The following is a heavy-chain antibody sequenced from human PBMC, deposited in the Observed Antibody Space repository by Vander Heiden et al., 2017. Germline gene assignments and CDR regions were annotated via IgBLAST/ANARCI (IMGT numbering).Heavy chain of an antibody. J-gene: IGHJ3*02. CDR2: IRSSSSYI. Sequence: LEWVSSIRSSSSYIYYAYSVKGRFTISRDNAKNSLYLQSNSLRAEDTAVYYCARGGYYSPSDIWGQGTMVTVSS. CDR3: ARGGYYSPSDI. D-gene: IGHD5-18*01. V-gene: IGHV3-21*01.